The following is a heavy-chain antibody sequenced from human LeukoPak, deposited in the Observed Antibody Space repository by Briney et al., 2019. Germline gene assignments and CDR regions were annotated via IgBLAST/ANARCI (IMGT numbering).Heavy chain of an antibody. CDR3: ARDQLAVPGGDL. D-gene: IGHD6-19*01. CDR1: GFMFRTYW. J-gene: IGHJ5*02. CDR2: IKQDGSVK. Sequence: GGSLRLSCVGSGFMFRTYWMSWVRQAPGKGLEWVANIKQDGSVKNYGDSVRGRFTVSRDNSQNSVYLQMNSLRGEDTAVYYCARDQLAVPGGDLWGQGTLVTVSS. V-gene: IGHV3-7*04.